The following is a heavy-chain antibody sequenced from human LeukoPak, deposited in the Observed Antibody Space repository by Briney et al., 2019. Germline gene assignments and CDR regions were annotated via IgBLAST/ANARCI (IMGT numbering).Heavy chain of an antibody. D-gene: IGHD4-17*01. J-gene: IGHJ1*01. CDR3: AKDGHREKTVTTDFQH. CDR2: ISYDGSNK. V-gene: IGHV3-30*18. Sequence: PGGSLRLSCAASGFTFSSYGMHWVRQAPGKGLEWVAVISYDGSNKYYADSVKGRFTISRDNSKNTPYLQMNSLRAEDTAVYYCAKDGHREKTVTTDFQHWGQGTLVTLSS. CDR1: GFTFSSYG.